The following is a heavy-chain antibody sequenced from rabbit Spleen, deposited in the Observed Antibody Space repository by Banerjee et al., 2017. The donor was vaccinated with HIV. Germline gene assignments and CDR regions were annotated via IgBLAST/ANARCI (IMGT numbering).Heavy chain of an antibody. CDR3: ARDLVAVIGWNFNL. V-gene: IGHV1S40*01. J-gene: IGHJ4*01. D-gene: IGHD1-1*01. Sequence: QSLEESGGDLVKPGASLTLTCTASGFSFSDYYYICWVRQAPEKGLEWIACINTITGKTVYASWAKGRFIMSRTSSTTVTLQMTSLTAADTATYFCARDLVAVIGWNFNLWGPGTLVTVS. CDR1: GFSFSDYYY. CDR2: INTITGKT.